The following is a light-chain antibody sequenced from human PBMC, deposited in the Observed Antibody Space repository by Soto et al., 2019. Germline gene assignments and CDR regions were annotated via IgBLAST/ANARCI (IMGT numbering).Light chain of an antibody. Sequence: DIQMTQSPSSLSASVGDRVTITCRASQSISSYLNWYQQKPWKAPKLLIYAASSLQSGVPSRFSGSGSGTDFTLTISSLQPEDFATYYCQQSYSTVTFGQGTKVDIK. J-gene: IGKJ1*01. CDR3: QQSYSTVT. CDR2: AAS. V-gene: IGKV1-39*01. CDR1: QSISSY.